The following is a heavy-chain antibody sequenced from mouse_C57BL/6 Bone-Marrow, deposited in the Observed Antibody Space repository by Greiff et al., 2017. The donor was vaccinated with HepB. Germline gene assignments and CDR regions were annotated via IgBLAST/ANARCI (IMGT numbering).Heavy chain of an antibody. CDR2: IYPRSGNT. D-gene: IGHD1-1*01. CDR1: GYTFTSYG. J-gene: IGHJ1*03. CDR3: AGFTTVVAPPFDV. Sequence: QVQLQQPGAELARPGASVKLSCKASGYTFTSYGISWVKQRTGQGLEWIGEIYPRSGNTYYNEKFKGKATLTADKSSSTAYMELRSLTSEDSAVYFCAGFTTVVAPPFDVWGTGTTVTVSS. V-gene: IGHV1-81*01.